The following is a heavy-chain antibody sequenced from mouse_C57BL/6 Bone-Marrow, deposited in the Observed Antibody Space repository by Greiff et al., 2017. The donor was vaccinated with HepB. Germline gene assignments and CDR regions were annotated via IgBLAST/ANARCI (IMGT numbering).Heavy chain of an antibody. J-gene: IGHJ3*01. Sequence: EVKLQESGGGLVKPGGSLKLSCAASGFTFSSYAMSWVRQTPEKRLEWVATISDGGSYTYYPDNVKGRFTISRDNAKNNLYLQMSHLKSEDTAMYYCAREGGSYYGSSYAWFAYWGQGTLVTVSA. CDR1: GFTFSSYA. V-gene: IGHV5-4*01. D-gene: IGHD1-1*01. CDR3: AREGGSYYGSSYAWFAY. CDR2: ISDGGSYT.